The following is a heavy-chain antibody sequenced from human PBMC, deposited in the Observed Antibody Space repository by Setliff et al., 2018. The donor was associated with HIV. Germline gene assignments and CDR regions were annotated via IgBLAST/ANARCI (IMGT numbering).Heavy chain of an antibody. CDR2: VFNSGST. D-gene: IGHD3-22*01. CDR1: GDSIDSSYYY. J-gene: IGHJ4*02. CDR3: ARHDSSDTGGYYRLWFFDY. Sequence: PSETLSLTCKVSGDSIDSSYYYWAWIRQPPGRGLEWIGTVFNSGSTYYTPSLRGRVTISVDTSKDQFSLKLISVTSADTAVYYCARHDSSDTGGYYRLWFFDYWGQGSLVTVSS. V-gene: IGHV4-39*01.